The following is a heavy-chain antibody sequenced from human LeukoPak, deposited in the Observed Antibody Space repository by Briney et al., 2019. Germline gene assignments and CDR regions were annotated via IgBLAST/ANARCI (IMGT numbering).Heavy chain of an antibody. J-gene: IGHJ3*02. CDR1: GGTFSSYG. D-gene: IGHD3-22*01. V-gene: IGHV1-18*01. CDR2: ISAYNGNT. CDR3: ASSLAYDSSGYYYFPAFDI. Sequence: GASVKVSCKASGGTFSSYGISWVRQAPGQGLEWMGWISAYNGNTNYAQKLQGRVTMTTDTSTSTAYMELRSLRSDDTAVYYCASSLAYDSSGYYYFPAFDIWGQGTMVTVSS.